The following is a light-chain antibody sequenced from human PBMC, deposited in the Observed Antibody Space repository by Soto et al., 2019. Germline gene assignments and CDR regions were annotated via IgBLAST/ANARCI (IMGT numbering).Light chain of an antibody. V-gene: IGLV2-23*01. Sequence: QSVLTQPASVSGSPGQSITISCTGTSSDAGNYNFVSWYQQHPGKAPKVIIYEDSTRPSGVSNRISGSKSGNTASLTISGLQAEDDADYYCCSYAGSSTSWVFGGGTKVTVL. CDR1: SSDAGNYNF. CDR3: CSYAGSSTSWV. CDR2: EDS. J-gene: IGLJ3*02.